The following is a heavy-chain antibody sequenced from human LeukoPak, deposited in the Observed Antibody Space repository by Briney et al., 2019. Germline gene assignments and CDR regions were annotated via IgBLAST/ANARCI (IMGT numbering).Heavy chain of an antibody. CDR2: IYYSGST. V-gene: IGHV4-39*07. Sequence: PSETLSLTCTVSGGSISSSSYYWGWIRQPPGKGLEWIGSIYYSGSTYYNPSLKSRVTISVDTSKNQFSLKLSSVTAADTAVYYCARDTTGIVATISKYYYYMDVWGKGTTVTVSS. D-gene: IGHD5-12*01. CDR3: ARDTTGIVATISKYYYYMDV. J-gene: IGHJ6*03. CDR1: GGSISSSSYY.